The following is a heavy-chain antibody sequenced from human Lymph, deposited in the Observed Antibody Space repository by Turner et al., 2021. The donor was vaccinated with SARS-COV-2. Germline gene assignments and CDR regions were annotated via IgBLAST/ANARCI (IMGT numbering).Heavy chain of an antibody. CDR3: ARGTGAADY. D-gene: IGHD7-27*01. J-gene: IGHJ4*02. V-gene: IGHV3-20*01. Sequence: GYAYSVKGRFTISRDNAKNSLYLQVNSLRAEDTALYHCARGTGAADYWGQGTLVTVSS.